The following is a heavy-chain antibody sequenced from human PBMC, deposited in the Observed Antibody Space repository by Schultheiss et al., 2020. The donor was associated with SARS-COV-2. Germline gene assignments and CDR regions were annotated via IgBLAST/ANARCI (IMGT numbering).Heavy chain of an antibody. CDR1: GFTFSSYS. CDR2: IYYSGST. D-gene: IGHD5-18*01. CDR3: ARRGYSYGLFDY. J-gene: IGHJ4*02. Sequence: GSLRLSCAASGFTFSSYSMNWVRQAPGKGLEWIGSIYYSGSTYYNPSLKSRVTISVDTSKNQFSLKLSSVTAADTAVYYCARRGYSYGLFDYWGQGTLVTVSS. V-gene: IGHV4-39*07.